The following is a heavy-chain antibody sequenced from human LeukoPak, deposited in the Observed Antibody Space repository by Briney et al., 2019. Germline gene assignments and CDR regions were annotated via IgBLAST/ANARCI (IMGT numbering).Heavy chain of an antibody. Sequence: GESLKISCKRSGYSFTSYCIGWVRQMPGKGLEWMGIIYPGDSDTRYSPSFQAQVTISADKSISTAYLQWSSLKASDTAMYYCARHEMGVATAPSDYWGQGTLVTVSS. CDR2: IYPGDSDT. V-gene: IGHV5-51*01. D-gene: IGHD5-12*01. J-gene: IGHJ4*02. CDR3: ARHEMGVATAPSDY. CDR1: GYSFTSYC.